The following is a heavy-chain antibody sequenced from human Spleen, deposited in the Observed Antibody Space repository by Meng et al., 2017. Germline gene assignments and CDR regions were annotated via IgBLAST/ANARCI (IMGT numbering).Heavy chain of an antibody. CDR1: GDSIRSSDSY. CDR3: VRSRAWVRTGFDP. CDR2: IGHSGFT. D-gene: IGHD1/OR15-1a*01. Sequence: QPQLQESGPGLVKPSETLSLTYSVSGDSIRSSDSYWGWIRQSPGKGLEWIGSIGHSGFTYYTPSLESRVTVSVDTSRSQFSLELTSVTAADTAVYYCVRSRAWVRTGFDPWGQGTLVTVSS. V-gene: IGHV4-39*01. J-gene: IGHJ5*02.